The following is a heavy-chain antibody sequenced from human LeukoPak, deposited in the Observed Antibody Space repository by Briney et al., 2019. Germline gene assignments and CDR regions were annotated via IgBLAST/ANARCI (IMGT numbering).Heavy chain of an antibody. V-gene: IGHV1-58*01. Sequence: SVKVSCKASGFTFTSSAVQWVRQARGQRLEWIGWIVVGSGNTNYAQKFQERVTITRDMSTSTAYMELSSLRSEDTAVYYCAATDYDFWSGYYYYYYYMDVWGKGTTVTVS. J-gene: IGHJ6*03. D-gene: IGHD3-3*01. CDR3: AATDYDFWSGYYYYYYYMDV. CDR1: GFTFTSSA. CDR2: IVVGSGNT.